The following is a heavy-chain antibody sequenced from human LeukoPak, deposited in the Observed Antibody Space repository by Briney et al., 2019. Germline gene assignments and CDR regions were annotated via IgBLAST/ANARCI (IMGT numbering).Heavy chain of an antibody. Sequence: GGSLRLSCGASGFRFSSYAMSWVRQAPGKGLEWVSSISGSGGSTYYTDSVKGRFAISRDNSKSTLYLQMNSLGTDDAALYYCVKGGQNYDFWRFDYWGQGTLVTASS. CDR3: VKGGQNYDFWRFDY. D-gene: IGHD3-3*01. CDR2: ISGSGGST. J-gene: IGHJ4*02. V-gene: IGHV3-23*01. CDR1: GFRFSSYA.